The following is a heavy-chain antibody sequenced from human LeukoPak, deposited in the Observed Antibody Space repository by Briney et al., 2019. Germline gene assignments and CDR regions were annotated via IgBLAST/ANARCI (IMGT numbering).Heavy chain of an antibody. Sequence: GGSLRLSCAASGVTFSDQIMNWVRQAPGKGLEWVSAISGSGGSTYYADSVKGRFTISRDNSKNTLYLQMNSLRAEDTAVYYCAKGKFYDILTCFDYWGQGTLVTVSS. V-gene: IGHV3-23*01. CDR3: AKGKFYDILTCFDY. J-gene: IGHJ4*02. CDR2: ISGSGGST. D-gene: IGHD3-9*01. CDR1: GVTFSDQI.